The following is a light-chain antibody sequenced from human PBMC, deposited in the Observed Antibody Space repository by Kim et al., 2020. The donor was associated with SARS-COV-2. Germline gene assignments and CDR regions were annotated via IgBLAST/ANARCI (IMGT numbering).Light chain of an antibody. CDR2: AAS. J-gene: IGKJ1*01. CDR3: QQYNTYLWT. Sequence: SVGDRVTITCRAGQGSSDILAWFQQKPGKAPKPLIYAASRLQSGVPSRFSGIGSGTDFTLTISSLQPEDFATYYCQQYNTYLWTFGQGTKVDIK. V-gene: IGKV1-16*01. CDR1: QGSSDI.